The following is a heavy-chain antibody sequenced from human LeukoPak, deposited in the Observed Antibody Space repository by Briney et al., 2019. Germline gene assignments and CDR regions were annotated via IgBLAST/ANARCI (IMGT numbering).Heavy chain of an antibody. CDR2: ISTTGGTT. Sequence: GGTLRLSCAASGLTFSSYGMSWVRQAPGRGLEWVSAISTTGGTTYYADSVRGRFTISRDNAKNSLYLQMNSLRAEDTAVYYCARGPTNGQAFDYWGQGTLVSVSS. CDR1: GLTFSSYG. V-gene: IGHV3-23*01. J-gene: IGHJ4*02. CDR3: ARGPTNGQAFDY. D-gene: IGHD2-8*01.